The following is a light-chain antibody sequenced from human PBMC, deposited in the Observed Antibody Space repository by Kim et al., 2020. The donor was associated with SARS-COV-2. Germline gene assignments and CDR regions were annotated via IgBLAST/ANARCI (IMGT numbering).Light chain of an antibody. Sequence: IQMTQSPSTLSASVGDRVTITCRASQDIVSWLAWYQQKPGKAPRLLISKASILESGVPSRFSGSGSGTEFTLTISSLQPEDFATYCRQQDDIHWTFGQGTKVDIK. CDR2: KAS. CDR3: QQDDIHWT. J-gene: IGKJ1*01. V-gene: IGKV1-5*03. CDR1: QDIVSW.